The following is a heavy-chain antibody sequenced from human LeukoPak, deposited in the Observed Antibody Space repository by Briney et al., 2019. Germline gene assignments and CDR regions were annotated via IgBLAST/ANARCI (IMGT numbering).Heavy chain of an antibody. CDR3: AREHVFWSGYTPASNFDY. D-gene: IGHD3-3*01. CDR2: IYSSGST. CDR1: GGSISSYY. V-gene: IGHV4-4*07. J-gene: IGHJ4*02. Sequence: SETLSLTCTVSGGSISSYYWSWIRQPAGKGLEWIGRIYSSGSTNYNPSLKSRVTMSVDTSKNQFSLKLSSVTAADTAVYYCAREHVFWSGYTPASNFDYWGQGTLVTVSS.